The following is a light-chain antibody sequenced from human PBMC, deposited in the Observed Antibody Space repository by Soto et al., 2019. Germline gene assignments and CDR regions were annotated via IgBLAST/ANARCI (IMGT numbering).Light chain of an antibody. CDR1: QRVTTY. J-gene: IGKJ2*01. V-gene: IGKV1-39*01. CDR2: TAA. CDR3: QQTYSTPYT. Sequence: IQMTQSPSSLSASVGDRVTITCRASQRVTTYVTWYHQNPGGAPKLLISTAATLQRGVPLRFSGSASGTEFTLTITSLQSGEFATYFCQQTYSTPYTFAGGPKLYSK.